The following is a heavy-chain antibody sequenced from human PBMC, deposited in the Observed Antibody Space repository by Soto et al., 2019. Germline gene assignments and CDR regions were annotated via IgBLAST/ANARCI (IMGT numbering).Heavy chain of an antibody. V-gene: IGHV5-51*01. CDR3: VRRGAYKYGSNVERSLVV. D-gene: IGHD2-8*01. Sequence: RESLEISCKGSGYTFSSYRTAWLRQIPGKGLEWVGIIYPGDSDVRYSPSFQGQVTISVAKSISTAYLQWSSLKASDSGIHYCVRRGAYKYGSNVERSLVVWGQGTAVTVSS. CDR2: IYPGDSDV. CDR1: GYTFSSYR. J-gene: IGHJ6*02.